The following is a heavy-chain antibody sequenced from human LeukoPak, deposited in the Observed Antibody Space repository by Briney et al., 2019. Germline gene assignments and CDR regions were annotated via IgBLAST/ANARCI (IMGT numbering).Heavy chain of an antibody. Sequence: PGGSLRLSCAASGFTFSICAMTWVRQAPGKGLEWVSVISGGGGTTYYADSVKGRFTISRDNSENTLYLQMNSLRAEDTAVYYCAKGYSGSYLDYWGQGTLVTVSS. V-gene: IGHV3-23*01. D-gene: IGHD1-26*01. CDR1: GFTFSICA. CDR3: AKGYSGSYLDY. J-gene: IGHJ4*02. CDR2: ISGGGGTT.